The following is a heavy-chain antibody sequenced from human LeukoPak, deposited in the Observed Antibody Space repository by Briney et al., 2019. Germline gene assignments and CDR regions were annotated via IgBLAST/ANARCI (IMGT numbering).Heavy chain of an antibody. CDR1: GFTFGGYA. J-gene: IGHJ3*02. D-gene: IGHD3-10*01. CDR3: AKQVYYGSGSFDI. V-gene: IGHV3-23*01. Sequence: TGGSLRLSCAASGFTFGGYAMSWVRQAPGKGLEWVSVISGSGDSTYYADSVKGRFTISRDNSKNTLYLQMNSLRAEDTAVYYCAKQVYYGSGSFDIWGQGTMVTVSS. CDR2: ISGSGDST.